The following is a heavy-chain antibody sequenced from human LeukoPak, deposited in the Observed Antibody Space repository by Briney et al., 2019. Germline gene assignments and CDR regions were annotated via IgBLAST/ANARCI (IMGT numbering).Heavy chain of an antibody. Sequence: PGGSLRLSCAASGFTFSSYGMHCVRQAPGKGLEWVAVISYDGSNKYYADSVKGRFTISRDNAKKSLYLQMNSLRAEDTAVYYCARARLTDYVWGRRTFDIWGQGTMVTISS. CDR3: ARARLTDYVWGRRTFDI. V-gene: IGHV3-30*03. CDR2: ISYDGSNK. CDR1: GFTFSSYG. D-gene: IGHD3-16*01. J-gene: IGHJ3*02.